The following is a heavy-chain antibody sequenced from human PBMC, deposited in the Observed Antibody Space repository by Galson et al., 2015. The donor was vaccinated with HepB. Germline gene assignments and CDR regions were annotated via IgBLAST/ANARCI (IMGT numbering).Heavy chain of an antibody. CDR3: ARVVVVVPAAMLGYYYYYYYMDV. CDR1: GHTFTSYG. D-gene: IGHD2-2*01. Sequence: SVKVSCKASGHTFTSYGISWVRQAPGQGLEWMGWISAYNGNTNYAQKLQGRVTMTTDTSTSTAYMELRSLRSDDTAVYYCARVVVVVPAAMLGYYYYYYYMDVWGKGTTVTVSS. V-gene: IGHV1-18*01. J-gene: IGHJ6*03. CDR2: ISAYNGNT.